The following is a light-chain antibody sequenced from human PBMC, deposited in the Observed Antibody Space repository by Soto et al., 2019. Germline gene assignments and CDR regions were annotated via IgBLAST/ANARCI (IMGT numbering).Light chain of an antibody. J-gene: IGLJ3*02. Sequence: QSVLTQPPSVSGAPGQKVTISCTRSSSNIGAAYDVHWYQHLPGTAPKLLIYGNNNRPSGVPDRFSGSKSGTSASLAITGXXXXXXXXXXXQSYDSSLSGWVFGGGTK. CDR3: QSYDSSLSGWV. CDR2: GNN. CDR1: SSNIGAAYD. V-gene: IGLV1-40*01.